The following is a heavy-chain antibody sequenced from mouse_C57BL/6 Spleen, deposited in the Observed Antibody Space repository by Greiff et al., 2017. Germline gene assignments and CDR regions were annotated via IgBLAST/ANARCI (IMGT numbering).Heavy chain of an antibody. D-gene: IGHD1-1*01. V-gene: IGHV1-69*01. J-gene: IGHJ4*01. CDR2: IDPSDSYT. CDR3: VYGSSYYAMDY. Sequence: QVHVKQPGAELVMPGASVKLSCKASGYTFTSYWMHWVKQRPGQGLEWIGEIDPSDSYTNYNQKFKGKSTLTVDKSSSTAYMQLSSLTSEDSAVYYCVYGSSYYAMDYWGQGTSVTVSS. CDR1: GYTFTSYW.